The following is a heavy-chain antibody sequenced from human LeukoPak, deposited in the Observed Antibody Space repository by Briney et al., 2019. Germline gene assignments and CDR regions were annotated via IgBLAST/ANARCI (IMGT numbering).Heavy chain of an antibody. CDR2: INHSGST. CDR3: ARSNYYGSGGRAYYYYGMDV. J-gene: IGHJ6*02. V-gene: IGHV4-34*01. Sequence: SETLSLTCAVYGGXFSGYYCSWIRQPPGKGLEWIGEINHSGSTNYNPSLKSRVTISVDTSKNQFSLKLSSVTAADTAVYYCARSNYYGSGGRAYYYYGMDVWGQGTTVTVSS. D-gene: IGHD3-10*01. CDR1: GGXFSGYY.